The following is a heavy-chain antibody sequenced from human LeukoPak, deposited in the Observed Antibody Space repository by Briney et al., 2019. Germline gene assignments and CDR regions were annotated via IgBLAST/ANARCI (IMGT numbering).Heavy chain of an antibody. CDR3: ARGVCGDSSFGY. Sequence: ASVKVSCKASGYTFTSYYMHWVRQAPGQGLEGMGWINPNSGGTNYAQKFQGRVTMTRDTSISTAYMELSRLRSDDTAVYYCARGVCGDSSFGYWGQGTLVTVSS. CDR1: GYTFTSYY. CDR2: INPNSGGT. J-gene: IGHJ4*02. V-gene: IGHV1-2*02. D-gene: IGHD2-21*01.